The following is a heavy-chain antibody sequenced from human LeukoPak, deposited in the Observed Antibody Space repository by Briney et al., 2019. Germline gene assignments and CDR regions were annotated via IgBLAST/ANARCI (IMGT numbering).Heavy chain of an antibody. CDR1: GGTFSSYA. D-gene: IGHD3-3*01. V-gene: IGHV1-69*13. CDR2: IIPIFGTA. Sequence: SVKVYCKASGGTFSSYAISWVRQAPGQGLEWMGGIIPIFGTANYAQKFQGRVTITADESTSTAYMELSSLRSEDTAVYYCVSPIYYEVYYYYGMDVWGQGTTVTVSS. CDR3: VSPIYYEVYYYYGMDV. J-gene: IGHJ6*02.